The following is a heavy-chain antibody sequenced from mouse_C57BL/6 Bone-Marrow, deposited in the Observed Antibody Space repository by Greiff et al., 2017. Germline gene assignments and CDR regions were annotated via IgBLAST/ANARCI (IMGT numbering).Heavy chain of an antibody. D-gene: IGHD1-1*01. J-gene: IGHJ3*01. CDR2: ISSGSSTI. CDR1: GFTFSDYG. Sequence: EVKLEESGGCLVKPGGSLKLSCAASGFTFSDYGMHWVRQAPEKGLEWVAYISSGSSTIYYADTVKGRFTISRDNAKNTLFLQMTSLRSEDTAMYYCARGITGGFAYWGQGTLVTVSA. CDR3: ARGITGGFAY. V-gene: IGHV5-17*01.